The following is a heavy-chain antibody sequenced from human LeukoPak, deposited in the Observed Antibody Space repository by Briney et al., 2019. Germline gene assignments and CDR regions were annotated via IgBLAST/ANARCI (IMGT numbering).Heavy chain of an antibody. Sequence: SVKVSCKASGGTFSSYAITWVRQAPGQGLEWMGGIIPIFGTANYAQKFQGRVTITADESTSTAYMELSSLRSGDTAVYYCARDLRNYDSSGEFDPWGQGTLVTVSS. CDR1: GGTFSSYA. CDR3: ARDLRNYDSSGEFDP. D-gene: IGHD3-22*01. CDR2: IIPIFGTA. J-gene: IGHJ5*02. V-gene: IGHV1-69*13.